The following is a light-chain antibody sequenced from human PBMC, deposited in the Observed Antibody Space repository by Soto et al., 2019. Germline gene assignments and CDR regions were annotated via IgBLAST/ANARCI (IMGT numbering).Light chain of an antibody. CDR2: ATS. J-gene: IGKJ4*01. V-gene: IGKV3-20*01. CDR1: QRVSAGS. Sequence: EIVLTQSPGTLSLSPGERGTLSCRASQRVSAGSLAWYQQKPGQPPRPLIYATSIRVTGIPDRFSGSGSGTDFTLNINRLESEDFAMYYCQQYGTSPGLTFGGGTKVEIK. CDR3: QQYGTSPGLT.